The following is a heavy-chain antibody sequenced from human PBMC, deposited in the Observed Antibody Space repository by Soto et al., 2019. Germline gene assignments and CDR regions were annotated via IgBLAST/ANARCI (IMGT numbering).Heavy chain of an antibody. CDR2: IWYDGSNK. CDR3: ARALAVAGTRPGNWFDP. D-gene: IGHD6-19*01. V-gene: IGHV3-33*01. J-gene: IGHJ5*02. CDR1: GFTFSSYG. Sequence: PGGSLRLSCAASGFTFSSYGMHWVRQAPGKGLEWVAVIWYDGSNKYYADSVKGRFTISRDNSKNTLYLQMNSLRAEDTAVYYCARALAVAGTRPGNWFDPWGQGTLVTVSS.